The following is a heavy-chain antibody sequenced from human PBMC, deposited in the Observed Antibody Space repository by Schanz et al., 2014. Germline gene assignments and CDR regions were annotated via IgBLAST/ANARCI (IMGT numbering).Heavy chain of an antibody. CDR2: IISILGIP. CDR3: ARGRGCTGGSCYSWFDL. Sequence: QVQLVQSGAEVKKPGASVKVSCKASGYTFISYGIKWVRQAPGQGLEWMGRIISILGIPNYAQKFQGRVTFTADKSTSTAYMELRSLRSDDTAVYYCARGRGCTGGSCYSWFDLWGQGTLVTVAS. D-gene: IGHD2-15*01. V-gene: IGHV1-69*04. J-gene: IGHJ5*02. CDR1: GYTFISYG.